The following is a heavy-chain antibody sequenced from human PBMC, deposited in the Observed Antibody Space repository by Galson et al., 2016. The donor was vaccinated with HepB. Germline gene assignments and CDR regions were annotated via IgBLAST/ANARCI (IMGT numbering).Heavy chain of an antibody. V-gene: IGHV4-4*07. J-gene: IGHJ5*02. CDR1: GASVTDYC. CDR3: ARVSPARDVWSREFYDH. CDR2: FYISGTT. D-gene: IGHD3-10*01. Sequence: ETLSLTCAVSGASVTDYCWSWIRLPAGKGLEWVGRFYISGTTNYNPSLRSRVAMSVDTSANLFSLKLLSVTAADTAIYYCARVSPARDVWSREFYDHWGQGALVTVSS.